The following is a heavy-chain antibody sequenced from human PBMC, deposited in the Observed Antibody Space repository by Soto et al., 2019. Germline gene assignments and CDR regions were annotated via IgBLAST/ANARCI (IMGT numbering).Heavy chain of an antibody. CDR1: GYTFAGQY. CDR3: ARDFSSSADGFDY. CDR2: INPKTGGT. Sequence: GSVKVSCNASGYTFAGQYIHWVRQAPGQGLEWMGWINPKTGGTNYARKFQARVTMTRDTSMSTAYMQLIRLRSDDTAVYYCARDFSSSADGFDYWGQGTLVTVSS. D-gene: IGHD6-6*01. J-gene: IGHJ4*02. V-gene: IGHV1-2*02.